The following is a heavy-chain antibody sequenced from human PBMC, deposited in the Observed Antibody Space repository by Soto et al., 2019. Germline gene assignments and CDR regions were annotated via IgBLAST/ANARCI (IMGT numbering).Heavy chain of an antibody. V-gene: IGHV3-23*01. CDR3: AKDRGTGDYGVNAVDI. Sequence: EVQLLESGGGSVQPGGSLRLSCAASGFTFSVFAMSWVRQAPGKGPELVSTISGRGENTYYADSVKGRFTISRDNSKNTLNLQMNSLRGEDTAVYYCAKDRGTGDYGVNAVDIWGHGTMVTVAS. J-gene: IGHJ3*02. CDR2: ISGRGENT. CDR1: GFTFSVFA. D-gene: IGHD7-27*01.